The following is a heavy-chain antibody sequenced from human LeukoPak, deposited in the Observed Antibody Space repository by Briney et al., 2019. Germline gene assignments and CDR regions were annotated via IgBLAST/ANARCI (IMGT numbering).Heavy chain of an antibody. Sequence: GGSLRLSCAASGFTFSSYWMSWVRQAPGKGLEWVANIKQDGSEKYYVDSVKGRFTISRDNAKNSLYLQMNSLRAEDTAVYHCARPYYYDSSGYYYYWGQGTLVTVSS. V-gene: IGHV3-7*01. D-gene: IGHD3-22*01. J-gene: IGHJ4*02. CDR3: ARPYYYDSSGYYYY. CDR2: IKQDGSEK. CDR1: GFTFSSYW.